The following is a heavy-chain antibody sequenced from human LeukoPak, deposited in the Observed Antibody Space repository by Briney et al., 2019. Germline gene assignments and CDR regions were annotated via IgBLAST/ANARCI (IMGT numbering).Heavy chain of an antibody. J-gene: IGHJ4*02. CDR3: ARDGGDVLLWFGSDY. D-gene: IGHD3-10*01. Sequence: PGGSLRLPCAASGFTFSSYSMNWVRQAPGKGLEWVSSISSSSSYIYYADSVKGRFTISRDNAKNSLYLQMNSLRAEDTAVYYCARDGGDVLLWFGSDYWGQGTLVTVSS. CDR1: GFTFSSYS. CDR2: ISSSSSYI. V-gene: IGHV3-21*01.